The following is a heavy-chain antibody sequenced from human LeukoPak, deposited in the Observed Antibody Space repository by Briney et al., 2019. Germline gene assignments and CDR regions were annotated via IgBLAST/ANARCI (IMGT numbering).Heavy chain of an antibody. CDR2: INPNSGGT. V-gene: IGHV1-2*02. D-gene: IGHD3-10*01. CDR1: GYTFTGYY. Sequence: ASVTVSFTASGYTFTGYYMHWVRQAPGQGLEWMGWINPNSGGTNYAQKFQGRVTMTRDTSISTAYMELSRLRSDDTAVYYCARAEVRGAINWFDPWGQGALVTVSS. CDR3: ARAEVRGAINWFDP. J-gene: IGHJ5*02.